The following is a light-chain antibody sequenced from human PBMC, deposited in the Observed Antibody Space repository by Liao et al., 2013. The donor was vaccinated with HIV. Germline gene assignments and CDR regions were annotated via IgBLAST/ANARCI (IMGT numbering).Light chain of an antibody. V-gene: IGLV3-21*01. CDR3: QVWDNSRDHYV. J-gene: IGLJ1*01. Sequence: SYELTQPPSVSVAPGKTARITCGGKNIGSKSVHWYQHKPGQAPVMVIFYDRDRPSGIPDRFSGSNSGNTATLTISGVEAGDEADYYCQVWDNSRDHYVFGSGTKVTVL. CDR2: YDR. CDR1: NIGSKS.